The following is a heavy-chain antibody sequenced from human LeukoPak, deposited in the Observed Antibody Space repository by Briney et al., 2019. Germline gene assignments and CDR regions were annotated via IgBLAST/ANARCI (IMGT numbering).Heavy chain of an antibody. D-gene: IGHD1-26*01. CDR1: GGSISSYY. J-gene: IGHJ4*02. CDR2: IYYSGST. CDR3: AREEDSGSYSMYFDY. Sequence: SETLSLTCTVSGGSISSYYWSWIRQPPGKGLEWIGYIYYSGSTNYNPSLKSRVTISVDTSKNQFSLKLSSVTAADTAVYYCAREEDSGSYSMYFDYWGQGTLVTVSS. V-gene: IGHV4-59*01.